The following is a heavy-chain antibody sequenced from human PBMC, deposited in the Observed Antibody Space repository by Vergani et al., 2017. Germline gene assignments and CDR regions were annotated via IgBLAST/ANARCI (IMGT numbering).Heavy chain of an antibody. J-gene: IGHJ4*02. CDR3: ARDMLLMVYATGIDY. CDR1: GFTFSSYW. D-gene: IGHD2-8*01. CDR2: IKQDGSEK. V-gene: IGHV3-7*01. Sequence: EVQLVESGGGLVQPGGSLRLSCAASGFTFSSYWMSWVRQAPGKGLEWVANIKQDGSEKYYVDSVKGRFTISRDNAKNSLYLQMNSLRAEDKAVYYCARDMLLMVYATGIDYWGQGTLVTVSS.